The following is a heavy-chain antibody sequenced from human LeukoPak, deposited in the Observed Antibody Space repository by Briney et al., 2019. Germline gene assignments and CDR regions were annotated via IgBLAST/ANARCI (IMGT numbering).Heavy chain of an antibody. CDR2: IIPIFGTA. V-gene: IGHV1-69*13. CDR1: GGTFSRSG. CDR3: ARDGAIFDSSGYYFLW. D-gene: IGHD3-22*01. Sequence: SVKVSCKASGGTFSRSGISWVRQAPGQGLEWMGGIIPIFGTANYAQKFQGRVRITADESTSTAYLELTSPRSEDTAIYYCARDGAIFDSSGYYFLWWGQGTLVTVSS. J-gene: IGHJ4*02.